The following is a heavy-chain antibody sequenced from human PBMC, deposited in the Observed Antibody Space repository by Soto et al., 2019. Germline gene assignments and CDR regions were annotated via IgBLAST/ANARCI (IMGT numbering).Heavy chain of an antibody. CDR1: GFTVSSNY. D-gene: IGHD3-22*01. J-gene: IGHJ4*02. CDR3: ARAVIEGYYDSSPYYFDY. Sequence: EVQLVESGGGLIQPGGSLRLSCAASGFTVSSNYMSWVRQAPGKGLAWVSVIYSGGSTYYADSVKGRFTISRDNSKNKLYLQMNSLRAEDTAVYYCARAVIEGYYDSSPYYFDYWGQGTLVTVSS. V-gene: IGHV3-53*01. CDR2: IYSGGST.